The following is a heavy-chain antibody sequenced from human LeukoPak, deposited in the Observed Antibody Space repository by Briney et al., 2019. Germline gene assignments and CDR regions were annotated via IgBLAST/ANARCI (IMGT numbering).Heavy chain of an antibody. J-gene: IGHJ5*02. CDR1: GGSISSYY. Sequence: SETLSLTCTASGGSISSYYWSWIRQPPGKGLEWIGYIYYSGSTNYNPSLKSRVTISVDTSKNQFSLKLSSVTAADTAVHYCARHAAIWFGDPNWFDPWGQGTLVTVSS. CDR3: ARHAAIWFGDPNWFDP. CDR2: IYYSGST. D-gene: IGHD3-10*01. V-gene: IGHV4-59*08.